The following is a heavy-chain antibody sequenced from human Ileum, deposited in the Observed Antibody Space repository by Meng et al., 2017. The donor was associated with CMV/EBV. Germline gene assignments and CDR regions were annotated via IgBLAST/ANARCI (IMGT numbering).Heavy chain of an antibody. V-gene: IGHV3-30*02. CDR2: IRYDGSNK. CDR3: AKDGGYYYGMDV. J-gene: IGHJ6*02. CDR1: GFTFDDYA. Sequence: GGSLRLSCAASGFTFDDYAMHWVRQAPGKGLEWVAFIRYDGSNKYYADSVKGRFTISRDNSKNTLYLQMNSLRAEDTAVYYCAKDGGYYYGMDVWGQGTTVTVSS. D-gene: IGHD3-16*01.